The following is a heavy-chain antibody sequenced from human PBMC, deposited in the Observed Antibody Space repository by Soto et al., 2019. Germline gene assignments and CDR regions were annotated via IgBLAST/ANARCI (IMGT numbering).Heavy chain of an antibody. J-gene: IGHJ4*02. CDR1: GYTFTGYY. Sequence: ASVKVSCKASGYTFTGYYMHWVRQAPGQGLEWMGWINPNSGGTNYAQKFQGRFTMSRDNAKNSFYLHMNNLRAEDKAVYFCARMGLWGKLTDLWGQGTSVTVS. CDR2: INPNSGGT. D-gene: IGHD7-27*01. CDR3: ARMGLWGKLTDL. V-gene: IGHV1-2*02.